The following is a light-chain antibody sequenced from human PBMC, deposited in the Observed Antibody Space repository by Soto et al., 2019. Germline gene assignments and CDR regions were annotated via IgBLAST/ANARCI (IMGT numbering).Light chain of an antibody. CDR2: AAS. Sequence: DIQMTQAPSSVSASVGDRVTITCPASQGISSLLAWFQQQPGEPPRLLIYAASSLHTGVPSRFSGSGSGTDFTLTISSLQPDDFAPCYCHQGHSFPLTFGGGT. V-gene: IGKV1-12*01. J-gene: IGKJ4*01. CDR1: QGISSL. CDR3: HQGHSFPLT.